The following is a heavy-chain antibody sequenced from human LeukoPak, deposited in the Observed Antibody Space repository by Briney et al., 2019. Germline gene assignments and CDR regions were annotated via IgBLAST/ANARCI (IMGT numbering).Heavy chain of an antibody. CDR1: GYTFTSYD. Sequence: ASVKVSCKASGYTFTSYDINWVRQATGQGLEWMGWMNPNNGNTNYAQKLQGRVTMTTDTSTSTAYMELRSLRSDDTAVYYCARDVLGYCSGGSCYSTFLDYWGQGTLVTVSS. CDR3: ARDVLGYCSGGSCYSTFLDY. V-gene: IGHV1-18*01. J-gene: IGHJ4*02. D-gene: IGHD2-15*01. CDR2: MNPNNGNT.